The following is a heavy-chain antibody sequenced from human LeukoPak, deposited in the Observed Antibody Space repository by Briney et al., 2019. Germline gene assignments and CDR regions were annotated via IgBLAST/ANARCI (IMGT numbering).Heavy chain of an antibody. CDR3: ARDKGGGYILDY. D-gene: IGHD5-12*01. J-gene: IGHJ4*02. CDR2: INPSSGGT. V-gene: IGHV1-2*02. Sequence: GASVKVSCKASGYAFTGYYIHWVRQAPGQGLECMGWINPSSGGTNYAQKFQAGVTMTRDTSISTAYMELSRLRSGDTAVYYCARDKGGGYILDYWGQGTLVTVSS. CDR1: GYAFTGYY.